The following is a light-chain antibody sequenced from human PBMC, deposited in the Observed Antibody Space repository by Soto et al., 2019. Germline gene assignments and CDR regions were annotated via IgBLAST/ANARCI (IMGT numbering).Light chain of an antibody. CDR3: QQYHSPPWT. V-gene: IGKV4-1*01. J-gene: IGKJ1*01. Sequence: DIVLTQSPDSLAVSLGERATINCKSSQSVLYSSNNKNYFAWYQQKPGQPPKLVIYWVSTRASGVPDRFSGSGSGTDFTLTISSLQAEDVAVYYCQQYHSPPWTFGQGTKVEIK. CDR2: WVS. CDR1: QSVLYSSNNKNY.